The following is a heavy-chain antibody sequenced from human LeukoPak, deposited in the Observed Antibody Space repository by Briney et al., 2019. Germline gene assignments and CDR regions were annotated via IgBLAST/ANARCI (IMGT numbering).Heavy chain of an antibody. CDR3: ASHDYGDYASFDY. Sequence: GGSLRLSCAASGFTFSSYAMSWVRQAPGKGLEWVANIKEDGNEKYYVDSVKGRFTISRDNAQNSLYLQMNSLRAEDTAVYFCASHDYGDYASFDYWGQGTLVTVSP. CDR1: GFTFSSYA. J-gene: IGHJ4*02. V-gene: IGHV3-7*03. D-gene: IGHD4-17*01. CDR2: IKEDGNEK.